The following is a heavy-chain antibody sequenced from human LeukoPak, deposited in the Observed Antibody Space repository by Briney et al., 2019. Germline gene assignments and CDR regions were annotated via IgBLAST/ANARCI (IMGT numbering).Heavy chain of an antibody. CDR3: ARDNYYMDV. V-gene: IGHV4-61*01. Sequence: GSLRLSCAASGFTFGNNYAMNWVGQAPGKGLEWIGYIYYSGSTNYNPSLKSRVTISVDTSKNQFSLKLSSVTAADTAVYYCARDNYYMDVWGKGTTVTVSS. CDR1: GFTFGNNYA. J-gene: IGHJ6*03. CDR2: IYYSGST.